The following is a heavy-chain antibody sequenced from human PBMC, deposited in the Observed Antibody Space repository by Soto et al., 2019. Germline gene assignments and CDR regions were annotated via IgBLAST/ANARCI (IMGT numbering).Heavy chain of an antibody. CDR1: GGFCSEYV. V-gene: IGHV4-34*01. J-gene: IGHJ5*02. CDR3: ARGLAPTIIGTVPTPNWFDP. CDR2: ATVRGNR. D-gene: IGHD3-3*01. Sequence: PSQTMPLSCAVYGGFCSEYVLSRLRQPTSKGLEWFAGATVRGNRNYNASLWGRLRISVETSKNQFALRLSSVTSADTAVYYCARGLAPTIIGTVPTPNWFDPWGEGTLVTVSS.